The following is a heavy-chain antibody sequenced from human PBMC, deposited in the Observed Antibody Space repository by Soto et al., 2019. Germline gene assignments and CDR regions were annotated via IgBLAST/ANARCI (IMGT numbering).Heavy chain of an antibody. CDR3: ARDMYNWNAIFDY. Sequence: QVQLVESGGGLVKPGGSLRLSCVASGFSFSDYYMSWIRQAPGKGLEWVSYISSSSRYTNYADSVKGRFTISRDNAKNSLYLQMHSLRAEDTAVYYCARDMYNWNAIFDYWGQGTLVTVSS. CDR2: ISSSSRYT. V-gene: IGHV3-11*05. J-gene: IGHJ4*02. CDR1: GFSFSDYY. D-gene: IGHD1-1*01.